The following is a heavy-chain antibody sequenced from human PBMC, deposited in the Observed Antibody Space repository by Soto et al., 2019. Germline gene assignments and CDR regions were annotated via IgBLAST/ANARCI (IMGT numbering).Heavy chain of an antibody. J-gene: IGHJ4*03. CDR1: GDSISSGSY. CDR2: IYHGGTT. D-gene: IGHD6-19*01. CDR3: ARVHVMVVAGSTFDY. Sequence: SETLSLTCTVSGDSISSGSYWGWIRQPPGEGPEWIASIYHGGTTFYNPSLKSRISISVDTSKNQFSLRLTSVTAADTATYYCARVHVMVVAGSTFDYWSPGTLVTVSS. V-gene: IGHV4-38-2*02.